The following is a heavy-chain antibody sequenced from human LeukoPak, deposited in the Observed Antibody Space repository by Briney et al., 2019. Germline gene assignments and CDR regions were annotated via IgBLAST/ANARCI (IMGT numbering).Heavy chain of an antibody. Sequence: GGSLRLSCAASGFTFSSYAMSWVRQALGKGLEWVSAISGSGGSTYYADSVKGRFTISRDNSKNTLYLQMNSLRAEDTAVYYCAKVPGYYDILTGYYPEGWGQGTLVTVSS. V-gene: IGHV3-23*01. CDR3: AKVPGYYDILTGYYPEG. J-gene: IGHJ4*02. CDR1: GFTFSSYA. CDR2: ISGSGGST. D-gene: IGHD3-9*01.